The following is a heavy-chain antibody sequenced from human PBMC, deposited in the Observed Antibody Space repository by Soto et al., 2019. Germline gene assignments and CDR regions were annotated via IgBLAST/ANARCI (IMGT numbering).Heavy chain of an antibody. V-gene: IGHV3-21*01. CDR1: GFTFSSYS. CDR2: IGGSSGHI. Sequence: EVQLVESGGGLVKPGGSLRLSCAASGFTFSSYSMVWVRQAPEKGLEWVSSIGGSSGHIYYADSLKGRFTISRDNAKNSLYLQTNSLRVDDTAVYYCARTNGAYSNYFDYWGQGTLVTVSS. J-gene: IGHJ4*02. CDR3: ARTNGAYSNYFDY. D-gene: IGHD2-8*01.